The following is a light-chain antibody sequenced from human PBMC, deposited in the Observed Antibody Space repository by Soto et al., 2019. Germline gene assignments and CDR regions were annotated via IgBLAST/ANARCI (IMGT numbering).Light chain of an antibody. Sequence: EIVLAQSPGTLSLPPGERAILSCRASQSFSSRKIAWFQQKPGQAPRLLMYGASSRGTGIPDRFSGGGSGTDFTLTISRLEPEDFAVYYCLQYDTSPLTFGGGTKVDIK. CDR2: GAS. CDR1: QSFSSRK. J-gene: IGKJ4*01. V-gene: IGKV3-20*01. CDR3: LQYDTSPLT.